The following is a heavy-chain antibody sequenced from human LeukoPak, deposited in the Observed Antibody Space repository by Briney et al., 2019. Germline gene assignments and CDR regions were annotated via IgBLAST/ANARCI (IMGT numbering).Heavy chain of an antibody. V-gene: IGHV3-30-3*01. Sequence: PGRSLRLSCAASGFTFSSYAMHWVRQAPGKGLEWVAVISYDGSNKYYADSVMGRFTISRDNAKNSMYLQMNSLRAEDTAVYYCAREIGSAARGRWGQGTLVTVSS. J-gene: IGHJ4*02. CDR2: ISYDGSNK. CDR1: GFTFSSYA. CDR3: AREIGSAARGR. D-gene: IGHD6-13*01.